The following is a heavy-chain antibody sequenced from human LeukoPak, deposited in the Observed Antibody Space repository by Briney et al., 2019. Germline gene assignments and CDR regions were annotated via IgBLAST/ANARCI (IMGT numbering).Heavy chain of an antibody. CDR3: ARGGGYSYGPPWDY. D-gene: IGHD5-18*01. J-gene: IGHJ4*02. Sequence: SETLSLTCTVSGGSISSSSYYWGWIRQPPGKGLEWIGSIYYSGSTYYNPSLKSRVTISVDTSKNQFSLKLSSVTAADTAVYYCARGGGYSYGPPWDYWGQGTLVTVSS. V-gene: IGHV4-39*07. CDR2: IYYSGST. CDR1: GGSISSSSYY.